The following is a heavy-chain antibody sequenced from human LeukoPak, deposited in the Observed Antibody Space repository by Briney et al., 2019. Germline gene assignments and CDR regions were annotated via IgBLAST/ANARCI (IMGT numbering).Heavy chain of an antibody. CDR2: IWYDGSNK. CDR1: GFTFSSYG. V-gene: IGHV3-33*01. CDR3: ATDPKYSSGWYRDYYYGMDV. J-gene: IGHJ6*02. D-gene: IGHD6-19*01. Sequence: PGRSLRLSCAPSGFTFSSYGMHWVRQAPGKGLEWVAVIWYDGSNKYYADSVKGRFTISRDNSKNTLYLQMNSLRAEDTAVYYCATDPKYSSGWYRDYYYGMDVWGQGTTVTVSS.